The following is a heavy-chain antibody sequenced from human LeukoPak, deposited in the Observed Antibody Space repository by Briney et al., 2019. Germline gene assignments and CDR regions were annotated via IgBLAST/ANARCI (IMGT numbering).Heavy chain of an antibody. CDR1: GGSISNYY. CDR2: IYYSGST. Sequence: SETLSLTCTVSGGSISNYYWSWIRQPPGKGLEWIGYIYYSGSTNYNPSLKSRVTLSVDTSKSQFSLKLSSVTAADTAVYYCARVGYSGYGYNFDNWGQGTLVTVSS. CDR3: ARVGYSGYGYNFDN. V-gene: IGHV4-59*01. J-gene: IGHJ4*02. D-gene: IGHD5-12*01.